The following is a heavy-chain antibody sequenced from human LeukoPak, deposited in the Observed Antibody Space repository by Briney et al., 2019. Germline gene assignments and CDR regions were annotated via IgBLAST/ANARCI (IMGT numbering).Heavy chain of an antibody. D-gene: IGHD3-16*02. CDR2: INPNSGGT. Sequence: GASVKVSCKASGYTFTGYYMHWVRQAPGQGLEWMGWINPNSGGTNYAQKFQGRVTMTRDTSISTAYMELSRLRSDDTAVYYCARDLVYDYVWGSYRFDPWGQGTLVTVSS. J-gene: IGHJ5*02. CDR1: GYTFTGYY. CDR3: ARDLVYDYVWGSYRFDP. V-gene: IGHV1-2*02.